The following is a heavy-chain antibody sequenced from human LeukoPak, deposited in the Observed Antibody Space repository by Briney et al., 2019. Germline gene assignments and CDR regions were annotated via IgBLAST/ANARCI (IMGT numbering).Heavy chain of an antibody. CDR2: IYYSGST. V-gene: IGHV4-59*08. CDR3: ARQAPTSLRYLEGGPFDY. D-gene: IGHD3-9*01. CDR1: GGSISSYY. J-gene: IGHJ4*02. Sequence: SETLSLTCTVSGGSISSYYWSWIRQPPGKGLEWIGYIYYSGSTNYNPSLKSRVTISVDTSKNQFSLKLSSVTAADTAVYYCARQAPTSLRYLEGGPFDYWGQGTLVTVSS.